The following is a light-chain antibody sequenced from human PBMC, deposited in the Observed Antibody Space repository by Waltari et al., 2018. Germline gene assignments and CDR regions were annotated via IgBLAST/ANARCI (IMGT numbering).Light chain of an antibody. J-gene: IGKJ5*01. CDR3: QQSYSTPLT. CDR2: AAS. V-gene: IGKV1-39*01. Sequence: DIQMTQFPSSLSASVGDRVTITCRASQSISSYLNWYQEKPGKAPKPLIYAASSLQSGVPSSFSGSGSGTDFTLSISRLQPEDFATYYCQQSYSTPLTFGQRTRLEIK. CDR1: QSISSY.